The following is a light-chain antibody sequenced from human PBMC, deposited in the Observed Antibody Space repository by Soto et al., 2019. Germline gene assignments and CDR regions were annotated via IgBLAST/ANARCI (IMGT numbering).Light chain of an antibody. Sequence: EIVLTQSPGTLSLSPGERATLSCRASQSVSSSYLAWYQQKPGQAPRLLIYGASSRATGIPDRLSGSGSGTDFTLTISRLEPEDFAVYYCQQYGSSPWTFGQATMVEIK. J-gene: IGKJ1*01. CDR1: QSVSSSY. CDR3: QQYGSSPWT. CDR2: GAS. V-gene: IGKV3-20*01.